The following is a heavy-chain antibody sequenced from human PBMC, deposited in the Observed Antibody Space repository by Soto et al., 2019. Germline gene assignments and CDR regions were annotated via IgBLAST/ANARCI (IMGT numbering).Heavy chain of an antibody. CDR1: GGSISSGNYC. Sequence: QVQLQESGPGLVNPSQPLSLTCTVSGGSISSGNYCWGWIRQPPGKGLEWIGFISYSGSTYYSTSLKSRVTISVDTHKSQFSLNLSFVTSADAAVYYCASMGTPAKGLYFFDYWGQGSLVTVSS. J-gene: IGHJ4*02. D-gene: IGHD2-15*01. CDR3: ASMGTPAKGLYFFDY. V-gene: IGHV4-30-4*01. CDR2: ISYSGST.